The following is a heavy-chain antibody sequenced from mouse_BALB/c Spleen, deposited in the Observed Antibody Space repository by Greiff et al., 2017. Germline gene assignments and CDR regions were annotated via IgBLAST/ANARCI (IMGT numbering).Heavy chain of an antibody. CDR2: INPSNGGT. V-gene: IGHV1S81*02. CDR1: GYTFTSYY. CDR3: TGYLCYAMDY. Sequence: VQLQQSGAELVKPGASVKLSCKASGYTFTSYYMYWVKQRPGQGLEWIGGINPSNGGTNFNEKFKSKATLTVDKSSSTAYMQLSSLTSEDSAVYYCTGYLCYAMDYWGQGTSVTVSS. J-gene: IGHJ4*01. D-gene: IGHD2-2*01.